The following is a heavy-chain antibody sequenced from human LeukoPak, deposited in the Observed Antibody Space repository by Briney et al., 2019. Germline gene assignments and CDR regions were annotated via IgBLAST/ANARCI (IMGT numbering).Heavy chain of an antibody. V-gene: IGHV3-9*01. D-gene: IGHD2-15*01. CDR1: GFTFDDYA. J-gene: IGHJ3*02. CDR2: ISWNSGSI. CDR3: AKDILRRLLDAFDI. Sequence: QAGGSLRLSCAASGFTFDDYAMHWVRQAPGKGLEWVSGISWNSGSIGYADSVKGRFTISRDNAKNSLYLQMNSLRAEDTALYYCAKDILRRLLDAFDIWGLGTMVTVSS.